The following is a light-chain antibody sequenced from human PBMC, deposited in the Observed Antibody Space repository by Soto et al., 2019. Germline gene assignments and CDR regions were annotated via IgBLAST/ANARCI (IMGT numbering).Light chain of an antibody. CDR1: SSNIGRNT. CDR3: ADWDDSRTDYV. V-gene: IGLV1-44*01. Sequence: QSVLTQAPSASETPGQRVTISCSGGSSNIGRNTVNWYQQLPGTAPKLLIYRNNRRPSGVPDRLSGSKSGTSASLAISGLQSEDEADYYCADWDDSRTDYVFGTGTKLTVL. J-gene: IGLJ1*01. CDR2: RNN.